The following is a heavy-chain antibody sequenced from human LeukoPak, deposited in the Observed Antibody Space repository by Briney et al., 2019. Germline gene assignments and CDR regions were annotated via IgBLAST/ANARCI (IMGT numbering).Heavy chain of an antibody. CDR1: GFTFSSYS. D-gene: IGHD3-10*01. CDR2: ISSSSSYI. V-gene: IGHV3-21*01. J-gene: IGHJ4*02. Sequence: GGSLRLSCAASGFTFSSYSMNWVRQAPGQGLEWVSSISSSSSYIYYADSVKGRFTISRDNAKSSLYLQMNSLRAEDTAVYYCARDLYGSGEFWGQGTLVTVSS. CDR3: ARDLYGSGEF.